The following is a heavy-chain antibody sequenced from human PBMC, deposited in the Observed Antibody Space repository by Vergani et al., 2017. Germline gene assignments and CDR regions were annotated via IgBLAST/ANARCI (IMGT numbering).Heavy chain of an antibody. CDR3: ARSGYCAHGVCYMTYYYYMDV. CDR2: IWYDGSKE. D-gene: IGHD2-8*01. Sequence: VQLEESGGGVVQPGRSLRLSCAGSGFTLSSHAMHWVRQAPGKGLEWVAFIWYDGSKEYYADSVKGRFTISRDNSKNTLYLQMNNLRAADTAVYYCARSGYCAHGVCYMTYYYYMDVWGKGTAVTVSS. CDR1: GFTLSSHA. J-gene: IGHJ6*03. V-gene: IGHV3-33*01.